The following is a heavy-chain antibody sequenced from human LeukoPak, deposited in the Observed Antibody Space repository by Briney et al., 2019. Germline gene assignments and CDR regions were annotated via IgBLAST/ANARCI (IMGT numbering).Heavy chain of an antibody. CDR2: ISGSGGST. J-gene: IGHJ4*02. V-gene: IGHV3-23*01. Sequence: GGSLRLSCAASGFTFSNYAMSWVRQAPGKGLEWVSAISGSGGSTYYADSVKGRFTISRDNSKNTLYLQMNSLRAEDTAVYYCAKDTFGSIAVSFDYWGQGTLVTVSS. CDR3: AKDTFGSIAVSFDY. CDR1: GFTFSNYA. D-gene: IGHD6-19*01.